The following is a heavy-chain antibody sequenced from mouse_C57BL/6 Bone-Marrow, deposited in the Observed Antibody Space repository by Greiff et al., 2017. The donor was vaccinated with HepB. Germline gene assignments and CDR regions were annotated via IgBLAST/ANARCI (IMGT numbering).Heavy chain of an antibody. J-gene: IGHJ2*01. D-gene: IGHD4-1*01. V-gene: IGHV5-17*01. Sequence: EVQLQESGGGLVKPGGSLKLSCAASGFTFSDYGMHWVRQAPEKGLEWVAYISSGSSTIYYADTVKGRFTISRDNAKNTLFLQMTSLRSEDTAMYYCARTGTGYFDYWGQGTTLTVSS. CDR3: ARTGTGYFDY. CDR2: ISSGSSTI. CDR1: GFTFSDYG.